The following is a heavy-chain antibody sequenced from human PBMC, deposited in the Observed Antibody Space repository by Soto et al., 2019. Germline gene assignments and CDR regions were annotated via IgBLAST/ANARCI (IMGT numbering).Heavy chain of an antibody. CDR1: GYTFTSYD. V-gene: IGHV1-8*01. Sequence: ASVKVSCQASGYTFTSYDINWVRQATGQGLEWMGWMNPNSGNTGYAQKFQGRVTMTRNTSISTAYMELSSLRSEDTAVYYCARAHLGGYCSGGSCYTADAFDIWGQGTMVTVSS. D-gene: IGHD2-15*01. CDR2: MNPNSGNT. J-gene: IGHJ3*02. CDR3: ARAHLGGYCSGGSCYTADAFDI.